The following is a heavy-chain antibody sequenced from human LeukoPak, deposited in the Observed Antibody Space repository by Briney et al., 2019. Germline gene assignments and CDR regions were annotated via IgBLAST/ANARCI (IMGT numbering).Heavy chain of an antibody. CDR2: IIPIFGTA. J-gene: IGHJ4*02. V-gene: IGHV1-69*05. CDR3: ARGNSSSPGAFDY. Sequence: REASVKVSCKASGGTFSSYATSWVRQAPGQGLEWMGGIIPIFGTANYAQKFQGRVTITTDESTSTAYMELSSLRSEDTAVYYCARGNSSSPGAFDYWGQGTLVTVSS. D-gene: IGHD6-6*01. CDR1: GGTFSSYA.